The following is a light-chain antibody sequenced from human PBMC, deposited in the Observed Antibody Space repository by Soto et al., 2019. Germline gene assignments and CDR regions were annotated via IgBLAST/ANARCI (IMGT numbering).Light chain of an antibody. CDR3: QQSSSSPPIT. J-gene: IGKJ5*01. CDR2: AAS. CDR1: QDIDNY. V-gene: IGKV1-39*01. Sequence: DIQLSQTPSSLSASLGDRDTISCRASQDIDNYLHWYQQKSGKAPVALIYAASILRDGVSSRFSGSGYGTEFTLTINNLQPEDFATYYCQQSSSSPPITFGQGTRL.